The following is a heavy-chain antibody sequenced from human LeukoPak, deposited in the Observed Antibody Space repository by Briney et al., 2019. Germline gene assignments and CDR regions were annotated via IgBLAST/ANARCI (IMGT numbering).Heavy chain of an antibody. CDR3: ARFVLRFLEGIDY. J-gene: IGHJ4*02. CDR1: GGSISSGDYY. Sequence: SETLSLTCTVSGGSISSGDYYWSWIRQPPRKGLEWIGYIYYSGSTYYNPSLKSRVTISVDTSKNQFSLKLSSVTAADTAVYYCARFVLRFLEGIDYWGQGTLVTVSS. CDR2: IYYSGST. D-gene: IGHD3-3*01. V-gene: IGHV4-30-4*01.